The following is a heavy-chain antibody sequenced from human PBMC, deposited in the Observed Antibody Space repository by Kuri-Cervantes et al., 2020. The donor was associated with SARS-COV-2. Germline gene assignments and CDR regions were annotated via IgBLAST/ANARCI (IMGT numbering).Heavy chain of an antibody. CDR3: ARDRGYCSSNCWFDP. V-gene: IGHV3-30-3*01. J-gene: IGHJ5*02. D-gene: IGHD2-2*01. Sequence: GGSLRLSCAASGFTFSSYAMHWVRQAPGKGLEWVAVISYDGSNKYYADSVKGRFTISRDNSKNTLYLQMNSLRAEDTAVYYCARDRGYCSSNCWFDPWGQGTLVTVSS. CDR1: GFTFSSYA. CDR2: ISYDGSNK.